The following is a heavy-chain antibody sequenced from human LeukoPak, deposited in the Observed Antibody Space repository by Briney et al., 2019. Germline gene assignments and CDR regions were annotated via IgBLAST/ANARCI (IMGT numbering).Heavy chain of an antibody. J-gene: IGHJ4*02. CDR2: IFSGGST. CDR3: ARDLKTSGWYGDFDY. D-gene: IGHD6-19*01. V-gene: IGHV3-53*01. Sequence: GGSLRLSCEASGFTVSSSYMSWVRQAPGKGLEWVSAIFSGGSTFYADSVTGRFTISRDNSKNTVYLEMNSLRAEDTAVYYCARDLKTSGWYGDFDYWGQGTLVTVSS. CDR1: GFTVSSSY.